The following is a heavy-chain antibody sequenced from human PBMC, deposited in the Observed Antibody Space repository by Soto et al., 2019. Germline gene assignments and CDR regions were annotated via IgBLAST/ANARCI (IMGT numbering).Heavy chain of an antibody. J-gene: IGHJ6*02. CDR2: IWYDGSKK. CDR3: ARDASYYSLWSGYYPSRNGMDV. CDR1: VFTFSSFG. V-gene: IGHV3-33*01. D-gene: IGHD3-3*01. Sequence: QVQVVESGGGVVQPGRSLRLSCAASVFTFSSFGMHWVRQAPGKGLEWVSLIWYDGSKKSYGDSVKGRFTISRANSRNTVYLQMNSLRADDTAVYYCARDASYYSLWSGYYPSRNGMDVWGQGTTVTVSS.